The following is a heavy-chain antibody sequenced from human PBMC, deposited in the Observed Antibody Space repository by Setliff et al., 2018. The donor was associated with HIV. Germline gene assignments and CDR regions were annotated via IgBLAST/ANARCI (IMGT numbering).Heavy chain of an antibody. CDR1: GFTFSSYS. J-gene: IGHJ4*02. V-gene: IGHV3-21*01. Sequence: PGGSLRLSCAASGFTFSSYSMNWVRQAPGKGLEWVSSISSSSGYIYYADSVKGRFTISRDNAKNSLYLQMNSLRAEDTAVYYCARVGQWLADYWGQGTLVTVSS. CDR2: ISSSSGYI. D-gene: IGHD6-19*01. CDR3: ARVGQWLADY.